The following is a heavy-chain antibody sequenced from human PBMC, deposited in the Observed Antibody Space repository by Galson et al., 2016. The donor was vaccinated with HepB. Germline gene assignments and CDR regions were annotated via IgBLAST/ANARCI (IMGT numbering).Heavy chain of an antibody. CDR3: ARQDGYNRYFDY. J-gene: IGHJ4*02. Sequence: QSGAEVKKPGESLKISCKGSGYTFTSYWIVWVRQMPGKGLEWMGFIYPGDSDTTYSPSFQGQVTISADKSISTAYLQWSILKASDTAMYYCARQDGYNRYFDYWGQGTLVTVSS. V-gene: IGHV5-51*01. CDR1: GYTFTSYW. D-gene: IGHD5-24*01. CDR2: IYPGDSDT.